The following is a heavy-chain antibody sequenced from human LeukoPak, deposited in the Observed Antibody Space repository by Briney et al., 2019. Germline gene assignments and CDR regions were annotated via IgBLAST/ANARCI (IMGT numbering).Heavy chain of an antibody. J-gene: IGHJ6*02. D-gene: IGHD6-13*01. V-gene: IGHV3-30*18. CDR2: VSYDGTTK. CDR1: GFTFSSYG. Sequence: PGGSLRLSCAASGFTFSSYGMHWVRQAPGKGLEWVAVVSYDGTTKYYADSVKGRFTISRDNSKNTLYLQMNSLRPEDTAVYYCAKNGVSAAEGGLGGADVWGQGTTVTVSS. CDR3: AKNGVSAAEGGLGGADV.